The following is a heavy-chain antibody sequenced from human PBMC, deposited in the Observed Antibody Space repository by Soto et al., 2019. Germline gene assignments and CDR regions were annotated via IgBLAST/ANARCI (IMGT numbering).Heavy chain of an antibody. CDR1: GGTFSSYA. CDR3: ARESCSSTSCYPGYYYYGMDV. CDR2: IIPIFGTA. V-gene: IGHV1-69*13. D-gene: IGHD2-2*01. J-gene: IGHJ6*02. Sequence: SVKVSCKASGGTFSSYAISWVRQAPGQGLEWMGGIIPIFGTANYAQKFQGRVTITADESTSTAYMELSSLRSEDTAVYYCARESCSSTSCYPGYYYYGMDVWGQGTTVSVSS.